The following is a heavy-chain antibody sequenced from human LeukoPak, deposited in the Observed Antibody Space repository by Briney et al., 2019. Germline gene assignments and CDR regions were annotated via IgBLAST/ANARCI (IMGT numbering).Heavy chain of an antibody. CDR1: GFTFSSYW. Sequence: GGSLRLSCAASGFTFSSYWMHWVRQAPGKGLEWVAVISYDGDNKYYTNSVKGRFTISRDNSKNTLFLQMNTLRVEDTAVYYCARVGASSGYQDRWATVGYWGQGTLVIVPS. CDR2: ISYDGDNK. D-gene: IGHD3-22*01. V-gene: IGHV3-30-3*01. J-gene: IGHJ4*02. CDR3: ARVGASSGYQDRWATVGY.